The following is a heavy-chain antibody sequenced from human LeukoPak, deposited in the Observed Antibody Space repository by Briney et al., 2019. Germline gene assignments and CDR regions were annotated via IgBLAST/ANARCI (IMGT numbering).Heavy chain of an antibody. J-gene: IGHJ4*02. CDR2: IDWDDDK. Sequence: SGPTLVNPTQSLTLTCTFSGFSLSTSGMCVSWIRQPPGKALEWLARIDWDDDKYYSTSLKTRLTISKDTSKNQVVLTMTNMDPVDTATYYCARIRRSSSWYYFDYWGQGTLVTVSS. V-gene: IGHV2-70*11. D-gene: IGHD6-13*01. CDR3: ARIRRSSSWYYFDY. CDR1: GFSLSTSGMC.